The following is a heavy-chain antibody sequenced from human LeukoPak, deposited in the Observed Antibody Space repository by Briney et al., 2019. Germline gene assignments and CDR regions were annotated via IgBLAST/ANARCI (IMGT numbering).Heavy chain of an antibody. Sequence: GGSLRLSCAASGFTFSDYYMSWIRQAPGKGLEWVSYISSSGSTIYYADSVKGRFSISRDNAKNSLYLQMNSLRAEDTAVYYCARELVSGSYWMWGQGTMVTVSS. V-gene: IGHV3-11*01. D-gene: IGHD1-26*01. CDR3: ARELVSGSYWM. J-gene: IGHJ3*01. CDR1: GFTFSDYY. CDR2: ISSSGSTI.